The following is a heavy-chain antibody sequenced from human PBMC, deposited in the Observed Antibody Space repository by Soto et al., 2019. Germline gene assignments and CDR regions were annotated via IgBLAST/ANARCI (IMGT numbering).Heavy chain of an antibody. CDR2: INPNSGGT. J-gene: IGHJ4*02. CDR1: GYTFTGYY. V-gene: IGHV1-2*04. D-gene: IGHD3-22*01. Sequence: GASVKVSCKASGYTFTGYYMHWVRQAPGQGLERMGWINPNSGGTNYAQKFQGWVTMTRDTSISTAYMELSRLRSDDTVVYYCARGYDSSGPTEYYFDYWGQGTLVTVST. CDR3: ARGYDSSGPTEYYFDY.